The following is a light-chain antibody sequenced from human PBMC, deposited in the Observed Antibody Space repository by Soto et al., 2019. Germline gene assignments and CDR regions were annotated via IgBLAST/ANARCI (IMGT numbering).Light chain of an antibody. Sequence: DIQMTQSPSTLSASVGDRVTINCRASQTISRWVACYQQKPGKAPKLLIYQASTLESGVPSRSTGSGSGTEFSLSLSGVRPGDLANYYFQQYNRVLSFGGGTKV. V-gene: IGKV1-5*03. CDR1: QTISRW. CDR3: QQYNRVLS. CDR2: QAS. J-gene: IGKJ4*01.